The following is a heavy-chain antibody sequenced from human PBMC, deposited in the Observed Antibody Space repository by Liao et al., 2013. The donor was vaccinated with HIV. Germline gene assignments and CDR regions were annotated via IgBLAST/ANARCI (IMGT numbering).Heavy chain of an antibody. CDR1: VGSFRNYY. J-gene: IGHJ3*02. D-gene: IGHD1/OR15-1a*01. CDR3: ARGLLAPEHTRSDTFDI. Sequence: QGQLKQWGTGLLKPSETLSRFCAVYVGSFRNYYWSWIRQRPGKGLEWLGEINDSGKTNYNPSLKSRVTISVDASKNQFSLQMTSLTAADTAVYYCARGLLAPEHTRSDTFDIWDQGTLVIVSS. CDR2: INDSGKT. V-gene: IGHV4-34*01.